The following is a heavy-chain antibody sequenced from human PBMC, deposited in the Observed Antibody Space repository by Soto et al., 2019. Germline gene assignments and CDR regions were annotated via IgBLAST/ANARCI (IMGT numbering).Heavy chain of an antibody. CDR3: AKVTIFGVVIMAYFDY. Sequence: GGSLRLSCAASGFTFDDYAMHWVRQAPGKGLEWVSGISGNSGSIGYADSVKGRFTISRDNAKNSLYLQMNSLRAEDTAVYYCAKVTIFGVVIMAYFDYWGQGTLVTVSS. V-gene: IGHV3-9*01. CDR2: ISGNSGSI. J-gene: IGHJ4*02. D-gene: IGHD3-3*01. CDR1: GFTFDDYA.